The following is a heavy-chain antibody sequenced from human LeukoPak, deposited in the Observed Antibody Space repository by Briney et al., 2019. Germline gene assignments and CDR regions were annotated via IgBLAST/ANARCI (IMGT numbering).Heavy chain of an antibody. CDR1: RFTFSRYA. CDR2: ISGSGGST. D-gene: IGHD6-13*01. V-gene: IGHV3-23*01. CDR3: ARDFSSSWYDY. Sequence: PGGSLRLSCGASRFTFSRYAMSWVRQAPGKGLEWVPAISGSGGSTYYADSVKGRFTISRDNSKNTLYLKMNSLRAEDTAVYYCARDFSSSWYDYWGQGTLVTVSS. J-gene: IGHJ4*02.